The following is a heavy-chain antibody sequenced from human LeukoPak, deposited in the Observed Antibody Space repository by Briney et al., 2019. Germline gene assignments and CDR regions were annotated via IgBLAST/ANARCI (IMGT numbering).Heavy chain of an antibody. CDR1: GFTFSSYA. CDR2: ISGSGGST. CDR3: AKDRGHRIVVVPAAIPDDY. V-gene: IGHV3-23*01. D-gene: IGHD2-2*02. J-gene: IGHJ4*02. Sequence: PGGSLRLSCAASGFTFSSYAMSWVRQAPGKGLEWVSAISGSGGSTYYADSVKGRFTISRDNSKNTLCLQMNSLRAEDTAVYYCAKDRGHRIVVVPAAIPDDYWGQGTLVTVSS.